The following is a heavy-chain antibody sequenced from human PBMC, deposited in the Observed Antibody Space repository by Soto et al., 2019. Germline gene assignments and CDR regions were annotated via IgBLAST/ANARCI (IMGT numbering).Heavy chain of an antibody. D-gene: IGHD3-10*01. CDR3: ARGSGSFVYGMDV. CDR2: INPRGGST. CDR1: GYTLSDYL. V-gene: IGHV1-46*01. J-gene: IGHJ6*02. Sequence: QVQLVQSGAEVKKPGASVKVSCNASGYTLSDYLIHWVRQAPGQGLEWVGTINPRGGSTRYAENSQGRVTMTSDTSTSTIFLELSSLRSDDTAVFYCARGSGSFVYGMDVWGQGTTVTVSS.